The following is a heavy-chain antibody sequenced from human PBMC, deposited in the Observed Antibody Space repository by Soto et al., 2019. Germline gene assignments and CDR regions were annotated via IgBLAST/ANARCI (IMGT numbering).Heavy chain of an antibody. Sequence: GGSLRLSCAASGFTFSSYAMSWVRQAPGKGLEWVSGISGSGGSTYYADSVKGRFTISRDNSKNTLDLQMISLRAEDTAVYYCAKALIRAELRSPFDYWGQGTLVTVSS. CDR3: AKALIRAELRSPFDY. V-gene: IGHV3-23*01. D-gene: IGHD1-7*01. CDR2: ISGSGGST. J-gene: IGHJ4*02. CDR1: GFTFSSYA.